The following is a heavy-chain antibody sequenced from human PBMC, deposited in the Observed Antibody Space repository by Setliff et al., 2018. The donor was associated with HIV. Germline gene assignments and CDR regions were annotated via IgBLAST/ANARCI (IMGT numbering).Heavy chain of an antibody. CDR1: GFTFSDHY. Sequence: GGFLRLSCAASGFTFSDHYMDWVRQAPGKGLEWVGRIRNKANSYTTEYAASVKGRFTISRDESKNSVDLQMNSLKSDDSAIYFCAREYDSLSRFDHWGQGTLVTVSS. CDR3: AREYDSLSRFDH. CDR2: IRNKANSYTT. V-gene: IGHV3-72*01. D-gene: IGHD3-16*01. J-gene: IGHJ4*02.